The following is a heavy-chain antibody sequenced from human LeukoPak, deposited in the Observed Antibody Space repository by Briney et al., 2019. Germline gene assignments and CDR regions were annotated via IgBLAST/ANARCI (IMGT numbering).Heavy chain of an antibody. V-gene: IGHV3-11*06. CDR3: ARASKGDYGVGLVDY. J-gene: IGHJ4*02. CDR1: GFTFSDYY. CDR2: ISSSSSYT. Sequence: PGGSLRLSCAASGFTFSDYYMSWIRQAPGKGLEWVSYISSSSSYTNYADSVKGRFTISRDNAKNSLYLQMNSLRAEDTAVYYCARASKGDYGVGLVDYWGQGILVTVSS. D-gene: IGHD4-17*01.